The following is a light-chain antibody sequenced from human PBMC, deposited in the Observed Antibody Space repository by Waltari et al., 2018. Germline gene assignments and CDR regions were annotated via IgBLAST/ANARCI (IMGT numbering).Light chain of an antibody. V-gene: IGKV3-20*01. CDR3: QQYGPSYT. J-gene: IGKJ2*01. CDR2: DAS. CDR1: QPVISSY. Sequence: EIVLTQSPGTLSLSPGERATLSCRASQPVISSYLAWYQQIPGRAPSLLIYDASNRATGIPDRFIAGGSGTDFTLTITRLEPEDVAVYYCQQYGPSYTFGQGTKLEI.